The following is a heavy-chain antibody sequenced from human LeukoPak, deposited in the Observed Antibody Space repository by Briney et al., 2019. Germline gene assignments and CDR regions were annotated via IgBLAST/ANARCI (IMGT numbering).Heavy chain of an antibody. J-gene: IGHJ4*02. CDR3: ARAGRDYDFWSGYF. CDR2: IYYSGST. V-gene: IGHV4-39*01. Sequence: NSSETLSLTCTVSGGSISSSSYYWGWIRQPPGKGLEWIGSIYYSGSTYYNPSLKSRVTISVDTSKNQLSLKLSSVTAADTAVYYCARAGRDYDFWSGYFWGQGTLVTVSS. CDR1: GGSISSSSYY. D-gene: IGHD3-3*01.